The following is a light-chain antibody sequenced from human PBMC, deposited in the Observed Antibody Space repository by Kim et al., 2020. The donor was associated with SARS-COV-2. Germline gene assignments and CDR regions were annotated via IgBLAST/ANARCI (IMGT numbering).Light chain of an antibody. CDR3: QQYYDVPLT. CDR1: QSLLNRSNNKNN. Sequence: AASNCTSTQSLLNRSNNKNNLAWYQQKPGQPPKLLIYWASNRESGVPDRFTVYGSGTDFTLTINSLQAEDVAVYYCQQYYDVPLTFGGGTKVDIK. V-gene: IGKV4-1*01. CDR2: WAS. J-gene: IGKJ4*01.